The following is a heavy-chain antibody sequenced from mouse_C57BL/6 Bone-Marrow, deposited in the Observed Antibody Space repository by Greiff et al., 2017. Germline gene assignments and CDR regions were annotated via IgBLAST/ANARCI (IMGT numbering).Heavy chain of an antibody. Sequence: QVQLQQPGAELVMPGASVKLSCKASGYTFTSYWMHWVKQRPGQGLEWIGEIDPSDSYTNYNQKFKGKSTLTVDKSSSTAYMQLSSLTSEYSEVYDCSWDSNYVWFAYWDQGTLVTVSA. CDR1: GYTFTSYW. V-gene: IGHV1-69*01. CDR3: SWDSNYVWFAY. J-gene: IGHJ3*01. D-gene: IGHD2-5*01. CDR2: IDPSDSYT.